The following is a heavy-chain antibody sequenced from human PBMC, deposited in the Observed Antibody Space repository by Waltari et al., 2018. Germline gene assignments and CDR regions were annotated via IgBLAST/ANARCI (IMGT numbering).Heavy chain of an antibody. J-gene: IGHJ4*02. D-gene: IGHD6-6*01. Sequence: QLQLQESGPGLVKPSETLSLTCTVSGGSISSSSYYWGWIRRPPGKGLEWIGSILYSGNTYYNPSLKSRLTMSVDTSKSQFSLKLSSVTAADTAFYYGAEHVWAFISSHYYFGYWGQGTLVTVSS. CDR1: GGSISSSSYY. V-gene: IGHV4-39*01. CDR3: AEHVWAFISSHYYFGY. CDR2: ILYSGNT.